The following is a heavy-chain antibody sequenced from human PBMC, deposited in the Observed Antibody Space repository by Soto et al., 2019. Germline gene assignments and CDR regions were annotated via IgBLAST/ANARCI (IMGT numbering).Heavy chain of an antibody. CDR3: ARSDDIVVVVAAPRLDY. D-gene: IGHD2-15*01. CDR2: IYYSGST. J-gene: IGHJ4*02. CDR1: GGSISSYY. Sequence: SETLCLTCTVFGGSISSYYWSWIRQPPGKGLEWIGYIYYSGSTNYNPSLKSRVTISVDTSKNRFSLKLSSVTAPDTAVYSFARSDDIVVVVAAPRLDYCGQGTLVTVSS. V-gene: IGHV4-59*01.